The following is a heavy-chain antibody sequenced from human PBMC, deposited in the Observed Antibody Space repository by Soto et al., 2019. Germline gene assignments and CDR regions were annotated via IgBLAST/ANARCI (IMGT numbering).Heavy chain of an antibody. D-gene: IGHD6-19*01. CDR3: ASPPVAGTNHIWDYFDY. V-gene: IGHV1-69*02. Sequence: GASVKVSCKASGGTFSSYTISWVRQAPGQGLEWMGRIIPILGIANYAQKFQGRVTITADKSTSTAYMELSSLRSEDTAVYYCASPPVAGTNHIWDYFDYWGQGTLVTVSS. CDR1: GGTFSSYT. J-gene: IGHJ4*02. CDR2: IIPILGIA.